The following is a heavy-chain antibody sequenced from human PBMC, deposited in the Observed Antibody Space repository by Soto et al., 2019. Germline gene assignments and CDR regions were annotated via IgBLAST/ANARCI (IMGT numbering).Heavy chain of an antibody. D-gene: IGHD2-2*01. CDR2: ISGSGGST. V-gene: IGHV3-23*01. J-gene: IGHJ6*02. Sequence: PGGSLRVSSAASGFPFRSYSMSWVRPAPGKGLEWLSAISGSGGSTYYADSVKGRFTISRDNSKNTLYLQMNSLRAEDTAVYYCAKDGGYCSSTSCPYYYYYGMDVWGQGTTVTVSS. CDR3: AKDGGYCSSTSCPYYYYYGMDV. CDR1: GFPFRSYS.